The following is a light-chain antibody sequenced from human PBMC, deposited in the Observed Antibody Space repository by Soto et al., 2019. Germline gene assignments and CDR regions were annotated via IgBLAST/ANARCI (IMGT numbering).Light chain of an antibody. CDR1: SSDVGGYNY. Sequence: QSVLTQPASVSGSPGQSITISCTGTSSDVGGYNYVSWYQQHPGKAPKLMIYDVSNRPSGVSNRFSGSKSGNTASLTISWLQAEDEADYYCCSYTSSSTLVVFGGGTKLTVL. CDR2: DVS. J-gene: IGLJ2*01. CDR3: CSYTSSSTLVV. V-gene: IGLV2-14*01.